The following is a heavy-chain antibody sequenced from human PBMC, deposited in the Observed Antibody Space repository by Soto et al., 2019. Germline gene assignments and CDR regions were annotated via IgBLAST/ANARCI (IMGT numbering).Heavy chain of an antibody. CDR1: GYTFTSYG. Sequence: QVQLVQSGAEMKKPGASVKVSCKASGYTFTSYGFSWVRQAPGQGPEWMGWISGYNGRTKYAQTLQGRVTMTTVTPTSTVYMEVRGLRSDDTAVYYCARDLFSSSSPAAYWCQGTLVTVSS. D-gene: IGHD6-19*01. CDR2: ISGYNGRT. CDR3: ARDLFSSSSPAAY. V-gene: IGHV1-18*01. J-gene: IGHJ4*02.